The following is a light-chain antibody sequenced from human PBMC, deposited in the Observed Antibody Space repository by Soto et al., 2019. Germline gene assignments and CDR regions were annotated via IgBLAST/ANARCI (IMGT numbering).Light chain of an antibody. J-gene: IGKJ5*01. V-gene: IGKV3-11*01. CDR2: DAS. Sequence: ENVLTQSLATLSLSPGERATLSCRASQSVSSYLAWYQQKPGQAPRLLIYDASNRATGIPARFSGSGSGTDFTLTISSLEPEDFAVYYCQQRSNWPITFGQGTLLENK. CDR3: QQRSNWPIT. CDR1: QSVSSY.